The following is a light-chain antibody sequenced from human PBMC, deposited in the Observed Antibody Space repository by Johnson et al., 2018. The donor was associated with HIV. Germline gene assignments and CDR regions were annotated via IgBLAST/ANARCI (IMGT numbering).Light chain of an antibody. CDR3: GTWDSSLSAPRYV. J-gene: IGLJ1*01. CDR1: VSNIESYF. Sequence: QPVLTQPPSVSAAPGQTVNISCSGNVSNIESYFVSWYQQLPGTAPKVLIYENNKRPSGIPDRFSGSKSGTSATLGITGLQPGDEADYYCGTWDSSLSAPRYVFGTGTKVTVL. V-gene: IGLV1-51*02. CDR2: ENN.